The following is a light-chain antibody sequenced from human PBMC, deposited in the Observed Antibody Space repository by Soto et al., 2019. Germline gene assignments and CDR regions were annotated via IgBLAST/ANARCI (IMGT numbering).Light chain of an antibody. CDR3: HHRVNWPT. CDR2: DAS. V-gene: IGKV3-11*01. CDR1: QNVNRY. Sequence: EIVVTQSPATLSLSPGERAILSCRASQNVNRYLGWYQQKPGQAPRLLIYDASNRATGIPARFSGSGSGTDFSLTISSLEPEDFAVYYCHHRVNWPTFGPGTKVDIK. J-gene: IGKJ3*01.